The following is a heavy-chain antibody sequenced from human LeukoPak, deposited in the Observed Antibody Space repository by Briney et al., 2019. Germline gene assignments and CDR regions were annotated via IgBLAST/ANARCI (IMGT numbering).Heavy chain of an antibody. CDR1: GASINTYY. CDR3: ARPVAGSSVWRSFDY. V-gene: IGHV4-4*02. J-gene: IGHJ4*02. Sequence: PSETLSLTCTVSGASINTYYWSWVRQPPGKGLEWIGEIYHGGSTNYNPSLKSRVTISVDKSKNQFSLKLSSVTAADTAVYYCARPVAGSSVWRSFDYWGQGTLVTVSS. D-gene: IGHD6-19*01. CDR2: IYHGGST.